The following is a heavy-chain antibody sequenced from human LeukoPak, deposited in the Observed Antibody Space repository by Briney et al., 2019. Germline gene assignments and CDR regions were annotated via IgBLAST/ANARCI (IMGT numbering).Heavy chain of an antibody. CDR1: GYSFSSYW. D-gene: IGHD1-1*01. Sequence: GESLKISCKGSGYSFSSYWIAWVRQMPGKGLEWMGIIYPGDSNTRYSPSFQGQATISADKSISTAYLQWSSLKASDTAMYYCARHTTTWSLDPWGQGTLVTVSS. J-gene: IGHJ5*02. V-gene: IGHV5-51*01. CDR3: ARHTTTWSLDP. CDR2: IYPGDSNT.